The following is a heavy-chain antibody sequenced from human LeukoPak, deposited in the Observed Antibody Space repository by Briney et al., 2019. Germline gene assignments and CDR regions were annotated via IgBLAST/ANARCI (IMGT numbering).Heavy chain of an antibody. D-gene: IGHD5-24*01. CDR2: IIPIFGTA. Sequence: SVKVSCKASGGTFSSYAISWVRQAPGQGLEWMGGIIPIFGTANYAQKFQGRVTITADKSTSTVYMELSSLRSEDTAVYYCARGGPGAIYYFDYWGQGTLVTVSS. J-gene: IGHJ4*02. V-gene: IGHV1-69*06. CDR1: GGTFSSYA. CDR3: ARGGPGAIYYFDY.